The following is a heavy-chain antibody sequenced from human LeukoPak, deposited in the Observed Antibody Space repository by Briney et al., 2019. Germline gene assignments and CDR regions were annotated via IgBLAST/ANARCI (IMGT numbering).Heavy chain of an antibody. D-gene: IGHD3-10*01. V-gene: IGHV3-9*01. CDR1: GFTFDDYA. Sequence: PGGSLRLSCAASGFTFDDYAMHWVRQAPGKGLEWVSGISWNSGSIGYADSVKGRFTISRDNAKNSLYLQMNSLRAEDTALYYCAKDIGVTMVRGEDYYGMDVWGQGTTVTVSS. CDR2: ISWNSGSI. J-gene: IGHJ6*02. CDR3: AKDIGVTMVRGEDYYGMDV.